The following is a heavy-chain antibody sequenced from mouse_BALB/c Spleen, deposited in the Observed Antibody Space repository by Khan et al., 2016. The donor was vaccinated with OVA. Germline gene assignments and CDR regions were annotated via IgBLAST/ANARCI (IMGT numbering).Heavy chain of an antibody. Sequence: QVQLQQSGAELVRPGVSVKISCKGSGYTFTDFSMHWVKQSHAKSLEWIGVISTYYGDSIYNQKFKGKATMTVDKSSSTAYMELARLTSEDSAIYYCARGSGNYRFAYGGQGTLVTVSA. D-gene: IGHD2-1*01. J-gene: IGHJ3*01. V-gene: IGHV1S137*01. CDR1: GYTFTDFS. CDR3: ARGSGNYRFAY. CDR2: ISTYYGDS.